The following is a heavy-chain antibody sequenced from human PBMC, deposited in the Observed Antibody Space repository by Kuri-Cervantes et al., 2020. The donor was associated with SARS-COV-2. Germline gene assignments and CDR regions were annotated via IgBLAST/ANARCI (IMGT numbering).Heavy chain of an antibody. D-gene: IGHD6-19*01. CDR2: INSDGSST. V-gene: IGHV3-74*01. Sequence: GESLKISCAASGFTFSSYWMHWVRQAPGKGLVWVALINSDGSSTSYADSVKGRFTISRDNAKNTLYLQMNSLRAEDTAVYYCARDPDSSGWYAGDAFDIWGQGTMVTVSS. J-gene: IGHJ3*02. CDR1: GFTFSSYW. CDR3: ARDPDSSGWYAGDAFDI.